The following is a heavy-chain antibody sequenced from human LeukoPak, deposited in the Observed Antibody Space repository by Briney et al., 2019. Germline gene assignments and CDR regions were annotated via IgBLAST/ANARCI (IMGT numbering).Heavy chain of an antibody. CDR2: IRGSSDVT. CDR1: GFTFSSYA. J-gene: IGHJ4*02. Sequence: GGSLRLSCVASGFTFSSYAMSWVRQAPGQGLEWVSVIRGSSDVTIYADSAKGRFTISRDNSKTTLYLQMNSLRAEDTAVYYCAREGSGDHPIGYLDYWGQGTPVTVSS. D-gene: IGHD4-17*01. V-gene: IGHV3-23*01. CDR3: AREGSGDHPIGYLDY.